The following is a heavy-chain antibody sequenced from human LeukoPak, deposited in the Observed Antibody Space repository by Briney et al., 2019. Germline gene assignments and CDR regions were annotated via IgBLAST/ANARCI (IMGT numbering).Heavy chain of an antibody. D-gene: IGHD2-2*01. CDR2: INPSGGST. CDR1: GYTFSSYY. J-gene: IGHJ5*02. CDR3: ARAVYSTSGFDP. Sequence: GASVKVSCKASGYTFSSYYMHWVRQAPGQGLEWMGIINPSGGSTSYAQKFQGRVTMTRDMSTSTVYMELSSLRSEDTAVYYCARAVYSTSGFDPWGQGTLVTVSS. V-gene: IGHV1-46*01.